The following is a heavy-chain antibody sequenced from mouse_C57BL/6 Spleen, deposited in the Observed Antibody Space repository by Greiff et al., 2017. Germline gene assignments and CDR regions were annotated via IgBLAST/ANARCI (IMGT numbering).Heavy chain of an antibody. D-gene: IGHD2-3*01. Sequence: VQLQQPGPELVKPGASVKISCKASGYSFTDYYMNWVKQSTGQSLEWIGVINPNDGTTSYNQKFKGKATLTVDQSSSTAYMQLNSLTSEDAAVYYCARPYNGYFAYWGQGTLVTVSA. CDR2: INPNDGTT. CDR1: GYSFTDYY. CDR3: ARPYNGYFAY. V-gene: IGHV1-39*01. J-gene: IGHJ3*01.